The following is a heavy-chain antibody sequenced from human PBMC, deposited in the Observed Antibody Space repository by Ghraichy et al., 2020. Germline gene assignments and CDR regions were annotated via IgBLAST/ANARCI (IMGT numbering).Heavy chain of an antibody. Sequence: SETLSLTCAVSGGSISSGGYSWSWIRQPPGKGLEWIGYIYHSGSTYYNPSLKSRVTISVDRSKNQFSLKLSSVTAADTAVYYCARNLYGDYAFFDYWGQGTLVTVSS. V-gene: IGHV4-30-2*01. CDR3: ARNLYGDYAFFDY. J-gene: IGHJ4*02. CDR2: IYHSGST. D-gene: IGHD4-17*01. CDR1: GGSISSGGYS.